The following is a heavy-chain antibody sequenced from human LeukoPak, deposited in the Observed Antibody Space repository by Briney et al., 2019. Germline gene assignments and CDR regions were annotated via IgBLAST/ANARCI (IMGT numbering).Heavy chain of an antibody. V-gene: IGHV3-74*01. CDR2: IKTDETSI. Sequence: PGGSLRLSCAASGFTFSSFWMHWVRQAPGKGLEWVSRIKTDETSITYADSVKGRFTISRDNAKNTLYLQMNSLRAEDTAAYYCAGSSSLHYWGQGTLVTVSS. D-gene: IGHD6-6*01. J-gene: IGHJ4*02. CDR1: GFTFSSFW. CDR3: AGSSSLHY.